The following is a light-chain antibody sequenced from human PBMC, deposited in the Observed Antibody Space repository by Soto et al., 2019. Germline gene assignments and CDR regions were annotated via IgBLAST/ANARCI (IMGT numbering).Light chain of an antibody. CDR2: GAS. V-gene: IGKV3-20*01. CDR1: QSVSSY. CDR3: QQYSSSPRT. Sequence: EIVLTQSPGTLSLSPGERATLSCRASQSVSSYLAWYQQKPGQAPRLLIYGASSRATGIPDRFSGSGSGTDFTLTISRLEPEDWAVYYCQQYSSSPRTFGQGTKVEIK. J-gene: IGKJ1*01.